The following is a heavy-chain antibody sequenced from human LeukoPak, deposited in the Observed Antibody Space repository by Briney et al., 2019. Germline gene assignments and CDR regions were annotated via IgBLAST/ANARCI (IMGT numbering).Heavy chain of an antibody. D-gene: IGHD6-19*01. V-gene: IGHV6-1*01. J-gene: IGHJ6*02. CDR3: AKTWGSRGWNSYMEV. Sequence: SQTLSLTCAISGFSVSSNSSAWNWIRQSPSRGLEWRGRTYYRSKWYNDYAVSVKSRITINPDTSKNQFSLQLSSVTPEDTAVYYCAKTWGSRGWNSYMEVWGQGTTVTVSS. CDR2: TYYRSKWYN. CDR1: GFSVSSNSSA.